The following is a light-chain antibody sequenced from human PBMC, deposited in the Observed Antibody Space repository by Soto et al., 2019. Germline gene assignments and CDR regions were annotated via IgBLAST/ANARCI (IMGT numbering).Light chain of an antibody. CDR1: QSVSSN. V-gene: IGKV3-15*01. J-gene: IGKJ1*01. CDR2: GAS. Sequence: EIVMTQSPATLSVSPGERATLSCRASQSVSSNLAWYQQKPGQAPRLLNYGASTRATGIPARFSGSGSGTEFTLTISSLQSEDIAVYYCQQYNNWRSWTFGQRTKVEIK. CDR3: QQYNNWRSWT.